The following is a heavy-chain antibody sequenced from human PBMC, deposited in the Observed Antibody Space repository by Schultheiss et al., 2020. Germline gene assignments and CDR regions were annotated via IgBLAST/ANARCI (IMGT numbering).Heavy chain of an antibody. Sequence: SETLSLTCTVSGDSINSRSYWWGWTRQPPGKGLEWIGSIYYSGSTYYNPSLKSRVTISVDTSKNQFSLKLNSVTAADTAVYYCARGRVKRLRGTNNWFDPWGQGTLVTVSS. V-gene: IGHV4-39*01. J-gene: IGHJ5*02. CDR3: ARGRVKRLRGTNNWFDP. D-gene: IGHD5-12*01. CDR2: IYYSGST. CDR1: GDSINSRSYW.